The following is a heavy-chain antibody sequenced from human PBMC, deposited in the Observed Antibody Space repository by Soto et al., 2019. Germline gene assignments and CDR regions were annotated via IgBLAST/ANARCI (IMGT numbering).Heavy chain of an antibody. CDR1: GGSFSGYY. V-gene: IGHV4-34*01. Sequence: SETLSLTCAVYGGSFSGYYWSWIRQPPGKGLEWIGEINHSGSTNYNPSLKSRVTISVDTSKNQFSLKLSSVTAADTAVYYCARGAADCSGGSCVYFDYWGQGTLVTVSS. J-gene: IGHJ4*02. CDR3: ARGAADCSGGSCVYFDY. D-gene: IGHD2-15*01. CDR2: INHSGST.